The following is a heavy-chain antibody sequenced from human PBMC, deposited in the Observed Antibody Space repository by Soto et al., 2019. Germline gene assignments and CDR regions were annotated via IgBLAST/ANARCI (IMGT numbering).Heavy chain of an antibody. D-gene: IGHD3-16*01. CDR1: GASMRGYS. J-gene: IGHJ4*02. Sequence: SETLSLTCSVSGASMRGYSWNWIRQSPGKGLEWIGYVYYSGGTNYSPSLKGRVTISVDTTNNHFSLELNSVTAADTAVYYCARDHPYGKNWGFDYWGQGALVTVSS. V-gene: IGHV4-59*01. CDR2: VYYSGGT. CDR3: ARDHPYGKNWGFDY.